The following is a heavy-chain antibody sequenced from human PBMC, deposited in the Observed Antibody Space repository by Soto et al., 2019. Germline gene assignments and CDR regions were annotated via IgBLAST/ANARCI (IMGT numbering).Heavy chain of an antibody. CDR2: ISGHGGST. Sequence: GGSLRLSCAASGFTFSNAWINWVRQAPGKGLEWVSSISGHGGSTYYADSVKGRFTISRDNSHNTLYLQMNSLRGEDTAVYYCAKEYDFWSGFYYFDYWGQGALVTVSS. V-gene: IGHV3-23*01. D-gene: IGHD3-3*01. J-gene: IGHJ4*02. CDR3: AKEYDFWSGFYYFDY. CDR1: GFTFSNAW.